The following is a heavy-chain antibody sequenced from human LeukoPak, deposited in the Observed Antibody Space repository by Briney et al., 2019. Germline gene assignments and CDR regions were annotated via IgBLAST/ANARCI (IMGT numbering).Heavy chain of an antibody. Sequence: VASVKVSCKASGGTFSSYAISWVRQAPGQGLEWMGGIIPIFGTANYAQKFQGRVTITADESTSTAYMELSSLRSEDTAVYYCARGVRIGIFTSCEFDYWGQGTLVTVSS. V-gene: IGHV1-69*13. CDR3: ARGVRIGIFTSCEFDY. D-gene: IGHD3-3*01. J-gene: IGHJ4*02. CDR1: GGTFSSYA. CDR2: IIPIFGTA.